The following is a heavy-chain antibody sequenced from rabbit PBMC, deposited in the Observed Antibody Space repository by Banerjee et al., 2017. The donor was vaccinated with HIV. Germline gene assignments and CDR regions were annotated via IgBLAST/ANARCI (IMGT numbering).Heavy chain of an antibody. CDR2: IDTGSSSSS. D-gene: IGHD4-1*01. V-gene: IGHV1S45*01. CDR1: GFTISTTYW. Sequence: QEQLEESGGDLVKPEGSLTLTCTASGFTISTTYWICWVRQAPGKGLEWIACIDTGSSSSSYYASWAKGRFTISKTSSTTVTLQMTSLTAADTATYFCVRDGSGWGADFDLWGQGTLVTVS. J-gene: IGHJ4*01. CDR3: VRDGSGWGADFDL.